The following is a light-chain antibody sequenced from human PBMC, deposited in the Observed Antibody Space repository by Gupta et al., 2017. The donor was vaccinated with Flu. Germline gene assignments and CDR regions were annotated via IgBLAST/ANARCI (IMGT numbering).Light chain of an antibody. V-gene: IGKV3-20*01. CDR1: QRVSSSY. CDR2: GAS. CDR3: LQDGSSPLT. Sequence: EIVFTHSPGTLSLSPGERSTLSCRASQRVSSSYLAWYQQKPGQAPRLLIYGASSRATGIPDRFSGSGSGTEFTLTISRLEPEDFAVYYCLQDGSSPLTFGQGTRMEIK. J-gene: IGKJ5*01.